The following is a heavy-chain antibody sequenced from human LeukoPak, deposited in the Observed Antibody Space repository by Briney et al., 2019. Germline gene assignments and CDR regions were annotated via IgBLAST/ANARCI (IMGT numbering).Heavy chain of an antibody. J-gene: IGHJ4*02. Sequence: ASLKVSCKASGYTFCAVHIQWVRLAPGQRPEWLGWINPDSGVTNDAQGFRGWVTMTRDTYINTAYMKLSILRSDDAADYYCARGNYYGSKSEYWGQGTLVAVSS. CDR3: ARGNYYGSKSEY. CDR2: INPDSGVT. V-gene: IGHV1-2*04. D-gene: IGHD3-10*01. CDR1: GYTFCAVH.